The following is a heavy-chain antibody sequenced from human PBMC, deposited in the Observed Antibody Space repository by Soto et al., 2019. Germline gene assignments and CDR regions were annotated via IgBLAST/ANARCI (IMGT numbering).Heavy chain of an antibody. V-gene: IGHV3-30*18. CDR2: ISYDGSNK. D-gene: IGHD1-26*01. Sequence: QVQLVESGGGVVQPGRSLRLSCAASGFTFSSYGMHWVRQAPGKGLEWVAVISYDGSNKYYADSVKGRFTISRDNSKNTLYLQMNSLRAEDTAVYYCAKDRSGGGVVDYWGQGTLVTVSS. CDR1: GFTFSSYG. CDR3: AKDRSGGGVVDY. J-gene: IGHJ4*02.